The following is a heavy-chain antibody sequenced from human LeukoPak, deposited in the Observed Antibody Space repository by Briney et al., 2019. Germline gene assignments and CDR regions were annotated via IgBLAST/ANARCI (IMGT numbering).Heavy chain of an antibody. D-gene: IGHD5-24*01. Sequence: PGGSLRLSCAASGFTVNTNYMNWVRQAPGKGLEWVSGIYSDGSTYYADSVKGRFTFSRDNAKNTVYLQMNSLRAEDTAVYYCARRRDGNNKGFDYWGQGTLVTVSS. CDR1: GFTVNTNY. CDR3: ARRRDGNNKGFDY. CDR2: IYSDGST. V-gene: IGHV3-53*01. J-gene: IGHJ4*02.